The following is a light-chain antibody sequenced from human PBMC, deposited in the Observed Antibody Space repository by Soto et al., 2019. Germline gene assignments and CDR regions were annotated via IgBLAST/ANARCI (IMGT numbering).Light chain of an antibody. CDR1: QSVRSNY. Sequence: EIVLTQSPGTLSLSPGERATLSCRASQSVRSNYLAWYQQKPGQAPRLLIYNSSTRDTGIPDRFSGSGSGADFTLTISRLEPEEFAVYYCQQYRDLPQTFGQGTQVEIK. J-gene: IGKJ1*01. CDR2: NSS. V-gene: IGKV3-20*01. CDR3: QQYRDLPQT.